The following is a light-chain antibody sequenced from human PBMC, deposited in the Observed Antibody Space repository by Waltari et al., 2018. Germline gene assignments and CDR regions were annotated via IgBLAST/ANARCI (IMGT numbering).Light chain of an antibody. J-gene: IGKJ4*01. CDR2: EAS. V-gene: IGKV3-11*01. CDR3: QNRRNWPLLT. Sequence: VLTQSPATLSLSPGDRATLPCRARQYIGDYLAWYHQKPAQAPRLLMSEASNRATGVPDRCSASGSGKDFTLTVSSLEPEDFAVYCCQNRRNWPLLTFGGGTKVEIK. CDR1: QYIGDY.